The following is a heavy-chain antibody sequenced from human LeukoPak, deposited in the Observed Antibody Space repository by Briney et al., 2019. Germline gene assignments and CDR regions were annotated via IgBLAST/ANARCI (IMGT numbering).Heavy chain of an antibody. Sequence: GRSLRLSCAASGFTFSVYGMYWVRQPPGKGLEWVALISYDGADKYHVDSVKGRFTISRDNSNNTLYLQMNSLRPDDTAVYYCGKAGYSSGWTRYYGMDVWGQGTTVAVSS. CDR1: GFTFSVYG. CDR3: GKAGYSSGWTRYYGMDV. CDR2: ISYDGADK. D-gene: IGHD6-19*01. V-gene: IGHV3-30*18. J-gene: IGHJ6*02.